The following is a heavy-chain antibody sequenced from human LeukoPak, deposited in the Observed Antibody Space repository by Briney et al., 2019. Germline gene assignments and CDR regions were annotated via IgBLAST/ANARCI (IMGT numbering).Heavy chain of an antibody. Sequence: GALRLSCAASGFTFSSYGMHWVRQAPGKGLEWVAVILNDGSQEKYADSVKGRFTISRDNSKNTLYLQMNSLRAEDTAVYYCAKDRCSSTSCAFDYWGQGTLVTVSS. CDR2: ILNDGSQE. D-gene: IGHD2-2*01. CDR3: AKDRCSSTSCAFDY. J-gene: IGHJ4*02. CDR1: GFTFSSYG. V-gene: IGHV3-33*06.